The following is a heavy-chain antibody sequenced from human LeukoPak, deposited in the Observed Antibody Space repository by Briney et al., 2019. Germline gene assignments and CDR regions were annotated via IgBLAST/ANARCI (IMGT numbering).Heavy chain of an antibody. Sequence: GGSLRLSCAASGFTFSSYAMSWVRQPPGKGLEWVSAISGSGGSTYYADSVKGRFTISRDNSKNTLYLQMNSLRAEDTAVYYCAKDEEDIVVVVAAYWGQGTLVTVSS. J-gene: IGHJ4*02. CDR1: GFTFSSYA. CDR3: AKDEEDIVVVVAAY. CDR2: ISGSGGST. D-gene: IGHD2-15*01. V-gene: IGHV3-23*01.